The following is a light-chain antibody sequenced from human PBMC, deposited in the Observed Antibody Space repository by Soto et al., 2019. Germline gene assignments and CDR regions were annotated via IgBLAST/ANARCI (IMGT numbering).Light chain of an antibody. CDR1: SSDVGGYNF. J-gene: IGLJ1*01. Sequence: QSVLTQPASVSGSPGQSITISCTGTSSDVGGYNFVSWYQQHPGKAPKLLIYDVSDRPSWVSNRFSGSKSGNTASLTISGLQAEDEADYYCSSYTISSTYVFGTGTKVTVL. CDR3: SSYTISSTYV. CDR2: DVS. V-gene: IGLV2-14*01.